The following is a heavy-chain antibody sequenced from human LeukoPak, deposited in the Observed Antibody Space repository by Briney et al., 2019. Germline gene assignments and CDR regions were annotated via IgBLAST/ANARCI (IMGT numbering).Heavy chain of an antibody. CDR2: INSDGSST. Sequence: PGGSLRLSCAASGFTFSSYWMHWVRRAPGKGLVWVSRINSDGSSTSYADSVKGRFTISRDNAKNTLYLQMNSLRAEDTAVYYCARGVNYYGSGSPFDYWGQGTLVTVSS. D-gene: IGHD3-10*01. CDR3: ARGVNYYGSGSPFDY. V-gene: IGHV3-74*01. CDR1: GFTFSSYW. J-gene: IGHJ4*02.